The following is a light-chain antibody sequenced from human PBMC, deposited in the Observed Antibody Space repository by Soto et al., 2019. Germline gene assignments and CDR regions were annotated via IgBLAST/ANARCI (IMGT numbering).Light chain of an antibody. V-gene: IGKV1-39*01. J-gene: IGKJ4*01. CDR3: QQTYDSLVS. CDR2: GSS. Sequence: DIQMTQSPPSLSASVGDRVTITRRASQTISDYLHWYQQKPGKAPTLLIYGSSSLQTGVPPRFSGSGSGTEFTLTISSLQPEDFGTYYCQQTYDSLVSFGGGTKVDLK. CDR1: QTISDY.